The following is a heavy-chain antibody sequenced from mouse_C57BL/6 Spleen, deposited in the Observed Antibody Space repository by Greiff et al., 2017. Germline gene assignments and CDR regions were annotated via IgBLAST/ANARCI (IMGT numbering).Heavy chain of an antibody. Sequence: EVQLQQSGAELVRPGASVKLSCTASGFNIKDYYMHWVKQRPEQGLEWIGRIDPEDGDTEYAPKFQGKATMTADTSSNTAYLQLSSLTSEDTAVYYCSASYYSNVAYWGQGTLVTVSA. J-gene: IGHJ3*01. CDR1: GFNIKDYY. CDR3: SASYYSNVAY. V-gene: IGHV14-1*01. CDR2: IDPEDGDT. D-gene: IGHD2-5*01.